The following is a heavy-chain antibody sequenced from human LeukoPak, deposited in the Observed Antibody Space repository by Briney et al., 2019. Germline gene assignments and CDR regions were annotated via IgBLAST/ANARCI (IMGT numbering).Heavy chain of an antibody. CDR1: GGSFSGYY. D-gene: IGHD6-19*01. V-gene: IGHV4-34*01. Sequence: PSETLSLTCAVYGGSFSGYYWSWIRQPPGKGLEWIGEINHSGSTNYNPSLKSRVTISVDTSKNQFSLKLSSVTAADTAVYYCARAAEIVSSGDNDAFDIWGQGTMVTVSS. CDR3: ARAAEIVSSGDNDAFDI. J-gene: IGHJ3*02. CDR2: INHSGST.